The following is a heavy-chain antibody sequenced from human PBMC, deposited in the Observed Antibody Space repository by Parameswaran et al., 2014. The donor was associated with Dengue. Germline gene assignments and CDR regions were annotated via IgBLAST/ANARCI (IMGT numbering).Heavy chain of an antibody. CDR3: ASRGDTAIYYYYGMDV. D-gene: IGHD2-21*02. J-gene: IGHJ6*02. Sequence: VRQMPGKGLEWMGGIIPIFGTANYAQKFQGRVTITADESTSTAYMELSSLRSEDTAVYYCASRGDTAIYYYYGMDVWGQGTTVTVSS. CDR2: IIPIFGTA. V-gene: IGHV1-69*01.